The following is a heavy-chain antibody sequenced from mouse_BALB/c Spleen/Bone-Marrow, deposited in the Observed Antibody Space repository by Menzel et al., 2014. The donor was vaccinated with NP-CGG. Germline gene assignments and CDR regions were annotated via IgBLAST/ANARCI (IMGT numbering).Heavy chain of an antibody. V-gene: IGHV1-18*01. J-gene: IGHJ3*01. CDR3: TSHSPFAY. Sequence: VQLQQSGPELVKPGASMKISCKASGYSFTDYTMNWVKQSHGKNLEWIGLINTYNGGTKYNQKSKGKATLTIDKSSSTAYMELLSLTSEDSTVYYCTSHSPFAYWGQGTLVTVSA. D-gene: IGHD3-1*01. CDR1: GYSFTDYT. CDR2: INTYNGGT.